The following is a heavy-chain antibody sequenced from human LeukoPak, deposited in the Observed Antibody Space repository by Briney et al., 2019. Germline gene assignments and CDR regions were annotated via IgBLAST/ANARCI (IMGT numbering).Heavy chain of an antibody. CDR3: ARHRGVVGPTDY. J-gene: IGHJ4*02. CDR1: GYTFTGYY. D-gene: IGHD2-21*01. CDR2: INPNSGGT. Sequence: ASVKVSCKASGYTFTGYYMHWVRQAPGQGLEWMGWINPNSGGTNYAQKFQGRVTMTRDTSISTAYMELSRLRSDDTAVYYCARHRGVVGPTDYWGQGTLVTVSS. V-gene: IGHV1-2*02.